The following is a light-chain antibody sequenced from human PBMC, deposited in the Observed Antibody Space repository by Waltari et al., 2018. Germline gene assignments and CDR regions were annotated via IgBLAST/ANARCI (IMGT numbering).Light chain of an antibody. CDR2: DAS. CDR3: QQYYRRRT. J-gene: IGKJ1*01. CDR1: QSVTNY. V-gene: IGKV3-11*01. Sequence: DIVLTQSPATLSLSPGERATLSCRASQSVTNYLAWYQLKPGQAPRLLIYDASNRATGIPARFSGSGSGTDFTLTISSLQAEDVAVYYCQQYYRRRTFGQGTKVEI.